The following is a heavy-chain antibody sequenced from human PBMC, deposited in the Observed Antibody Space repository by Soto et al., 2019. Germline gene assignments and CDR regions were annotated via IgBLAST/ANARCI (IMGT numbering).Heavy chain of an antibody. V-gene: IGHV4-61*01. Sequence: QVQLQESGPGLVKPSETLSLTCTVSGGSVSSGSYYWSWIRQPPGKGLEWIGYIYYSGSTNYNPSLKSRVTMSVDTSKNQFSLKLSSVTAADTAVYYCAREGGVRGFDYWGQGTLVTVSS. D-gene: IGHD3-16*01. CDR3: AREGGVRGFDY. CDR1: GGSVSSGSYY. J-gene: IGHJ4*02. CDR2: IYYSGST.